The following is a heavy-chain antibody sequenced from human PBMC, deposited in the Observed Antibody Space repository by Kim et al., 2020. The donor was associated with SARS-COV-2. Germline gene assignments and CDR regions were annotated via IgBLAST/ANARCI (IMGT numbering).Heavy chain of an antibody. J-gene: IGHJ5*02. V-gene: IGHV3-23*01. Sequence: GGSLRLSCAASGFTFSGQGMSWVRQAAGKGLEWVSSIGGGGGGFDTHYADSVKGRFTISRDNSKNTLDLQMNSLRAEDTATYYCVKGWERFDPWGQGTLVTVSS. D-gene: IGHD1-26*01. CDR2: IGGGGGGFDT. CDR3: VKGWERFDP. CDR1: GFTFSGQG.